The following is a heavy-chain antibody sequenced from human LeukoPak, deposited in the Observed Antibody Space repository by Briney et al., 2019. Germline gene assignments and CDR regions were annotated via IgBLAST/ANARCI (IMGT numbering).Heavy chain of an antibody. D-gene: IGHD6-19*01. CDR3: AKTVADTRNAFEL. CDR1: GFTFSSFW. CDR2: IGSDGRST. V-gene: IGHV3-74*01. Sequence: GGSLRLSCAASGFTFSSFWMHWVRQAPGEGLVWVSRIGSDGRSTNYADSVKGRFTISGDNAKNTVYLQMNSLRAEDTAVYYCAKTVADTRNAFELWGQGTGVTVSS. J-gene: IGHJ3*01.